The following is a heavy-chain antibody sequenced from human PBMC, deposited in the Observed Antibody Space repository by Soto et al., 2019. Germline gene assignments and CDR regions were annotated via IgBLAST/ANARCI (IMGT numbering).Heavy chain of an antibody. CDR3: ATLYSSFSYAGMDA. D-gene: IGHD6-13*01. CDR2: KFPTGSS. J-gene: IGHJ6*02. V-gene: IGHV4-4*07. Sequence: QVQLHESGPQVVKPSETLSLTCSDSGISFNSYYWAWLRQPVVRGLEWIGHKFPTGSSTYSPSLESPVTIVLDKSKNQVSLTLTSFSAADSGIYYCATLYSSFSYAGMDAWGQGTAGSVSS. CDR1: GISFNSYY.